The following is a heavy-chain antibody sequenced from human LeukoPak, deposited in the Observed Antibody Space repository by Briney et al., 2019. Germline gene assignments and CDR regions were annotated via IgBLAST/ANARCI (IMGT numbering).Heavy chain of an antibody. D-gene: IGHD1-26*01. J-gene: IGHJ4*02. CDR3: AREYFDEWELVFDY. CDR1: GGSISSSSYY. Sequence: SETLSLTCTVSGGSISSSSYYWGWIRQPPGKGLEWIGSIYYSGSTYYNPSLKSRVTISVDTSKNQFSLKLSSVTAADTAVYYCAREYFDEWELVFDYWGQGTLVTVSS. V-gene: IGHV4-39*07. CDR2: IYYSGST.